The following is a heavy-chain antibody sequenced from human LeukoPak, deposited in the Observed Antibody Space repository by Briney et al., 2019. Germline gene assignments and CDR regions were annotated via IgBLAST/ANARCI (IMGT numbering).Heavy chain of an antibody. CDR2: IIPIFGTA. CDR1: GYTFTGYY. J-gene: IGHJ6*03. CDR3: ARETSQKGAHYMDV. V-gene: IGHV1-69*13. D-gene: IGHD3-16*01. Sequence: SVKVSCKASGYTFTGYYMHWVRQAPGQGLEWMGGIIPIFGTANYAQKFQGRVTITADESTSTAYMELSSLRSEDTAVYYCARETSQKGAHYMDVWGKGTTVTISS.